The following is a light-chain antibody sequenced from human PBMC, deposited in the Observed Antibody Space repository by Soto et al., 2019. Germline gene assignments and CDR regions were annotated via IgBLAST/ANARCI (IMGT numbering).Light chain of an antibody. CDR2: GTS. Sequence: EIVLTQSPGTLSLSPGERATLSCRTSQSVSTSYLAWYQQKPGQAPRLLIYGTSSRATGIPDRFSGSGSGTDFTLTISRLEPADFAVYYCQQYGTSSQYTFGQGTKVEIK. CDR3: QQYGTSSQYT. J-gene: IGKJ2*01. CDR1: QSVSTSY. V-gene: IGKV3-20*01.